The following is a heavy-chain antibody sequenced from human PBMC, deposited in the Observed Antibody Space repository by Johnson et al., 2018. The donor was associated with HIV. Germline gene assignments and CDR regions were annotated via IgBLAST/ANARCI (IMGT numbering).Heavy chain of an antibody. J-gene: IGHJ3*02. V-gene: IGHV3-30-3*01. CDR3: ASQYSGSYNGWKLFDI. D-gene: IGHD1-26*01. Sequence: QVQLVESGGGVVQPGRSLRLSCAASGFTFSSYAMHWVRQAPGKGLEWVAVISYDGSNKYYADSVKGRFTISRDSSKNTLYLQMNSLRADDTAVHYCASQYSGSYNGWKLFDIWGQGTMVIVSS. CDR1: GFTFSSYA. CDR2: ISYDGSNK.